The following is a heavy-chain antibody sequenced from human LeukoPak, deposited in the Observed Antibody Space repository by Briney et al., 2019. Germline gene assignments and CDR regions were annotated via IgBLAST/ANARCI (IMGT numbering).Heavy chain of an antibody. CDR3: ARGEMGYFTMVRGDAFDI. Sequence: ASVKVSCTASGYTFNSNGISWVRQAPGQGLEWMGWISAYNDYTNYAQKLQGRVTMTTDTSTSTAYMELRSLSSDDTAVYYCARGEMGYFTMVRGDAFDIWGQGTMVTVSS. V-gene: IGHV1-18*01. CDR2: ISAYNDYT. J-gene: IGHJ3*02. CDR1: GYTFNSNG. D-gene: IGHD3-10*01.